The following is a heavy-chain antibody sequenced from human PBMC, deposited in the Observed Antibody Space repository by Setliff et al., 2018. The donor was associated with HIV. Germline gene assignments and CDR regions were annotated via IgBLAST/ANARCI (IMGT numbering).Heavy chain of an antibody. V-gene: IGHV3-20*04. J-gene: IGHJ6*03. CDR3: ASLAIQYYNFWSGYLGDYYNMDV. D-gene: IGHD3-3*01. CDR1: GFIFDDYD. Sequence: GGSQRLSCAASGFIFDDYDMSWVRQVPGKGLEWVSGINGNGGNTGYADSVKGRFTISRDNAKNFLYLQMNSLRAEDTALYYCASLAIQYYNFWSGYLGDYYNMDVWGKGTTVTVSS. CDR2: INGNGGNT.